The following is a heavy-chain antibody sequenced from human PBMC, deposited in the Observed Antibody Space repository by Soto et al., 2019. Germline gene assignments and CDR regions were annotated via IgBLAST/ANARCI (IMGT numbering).Heavy chain of an antibody. Sequence: GGSLRLSCGGTGLNFGTYDMTWGRQGPGKGLEWVSKISHSGNSTDYADSVEGRFTVSRDNSKNTLFLQMSSLRVEDTAIYYCAIIDSYFFYGVDVWGQGTTVTVSS. D-gene: IGHD3-16*02. V-gene: IGHV3-23*01. CDR2: ISHSGNST. J-gene: IGHJ6*02. CDR3: AIIDSYFFYGVDV. CDR1: GLNFGTYD.